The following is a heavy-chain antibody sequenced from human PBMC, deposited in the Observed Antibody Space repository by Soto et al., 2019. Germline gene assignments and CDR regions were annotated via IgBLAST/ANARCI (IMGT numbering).Heavy chain of an antibody. CDR1: GGSFSGYY. D-gene: IGHD6-6*01. CDR2: INHSGST. J-gene: IGHJ4*02. CDR3: ARGRGSSSTFDY. V-gene: IGHV4-34*01. Sequence: SETLSLTCAVYGGSFSGYYWSWIRQPPGKGLEWIGEINHSGSTNYNPSLKSRVTISVDTSKNQFSLKLSSVTAADTAVYYCARGRGSSSTFDYWGQGTLVTVSS.